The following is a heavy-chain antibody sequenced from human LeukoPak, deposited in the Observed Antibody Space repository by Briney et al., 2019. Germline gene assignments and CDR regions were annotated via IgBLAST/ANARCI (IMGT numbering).Heavy chain of an antibody. Sequence: TGESLKISCKGSGYSFTSYWIGWVRQMPGKGLEWMGIIYPGDSDTRYSPSFQGQVTISADKSISTAYLQWNSLKASDTAMYYCARQGAATIANYYYYMDVWGKGTTVTVSS. D-gene: IGHD5-12*01. V-gene: IGHV5-51*01. CDR1: GYSFTSYW. J-gene: IGHJ6*03. CDR2: IYPGDSDT. CDR3: ARQGAATIANYYYYMDV.